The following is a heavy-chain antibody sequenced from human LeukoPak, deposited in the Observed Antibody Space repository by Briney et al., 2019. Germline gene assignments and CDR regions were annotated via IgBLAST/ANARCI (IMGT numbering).Heavy chain of an antibody. CDR1: GGSISSRSYY. CDR2: IYYSGST. J-gene: IGHJ4*02. Sequence: SETLSLTCTVSGGSISSRSYYWGWIRQPPGKGVEWIGSIYYSGSTYYNPSLKSRVIISVDTSKNQFSLKLSSVTAADTAVYYCARAMLGSYYGSGSFDYWGQGTLVAVSS. CDR3: ARAMLGSYYGSGSFDY. V-gene: IGHV4-39*07. D-gene: IGHD3-10*01.